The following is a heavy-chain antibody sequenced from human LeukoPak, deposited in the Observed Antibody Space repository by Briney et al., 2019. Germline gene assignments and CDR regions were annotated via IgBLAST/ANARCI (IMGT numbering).Heavy chain of an antibody. CDR2: INHSGST. CDR3: EAGYSSGWYWGAFDI. V-gene: IGHV4-34*01. Sequence: SETLSLTCAVYGGSFSGYYWSWIRQPPGKGLEWVGEINHSGSTNYNPSLKSRVTISVDTSKNQFSLKLSSVTAADTAVYYCEAGYSSGWYWGAFDIWGQGTMVTVSS. D-gene: IGHD6-19*01. CDR1: GGSFSGYY. J-gene: IGHJ3*02.